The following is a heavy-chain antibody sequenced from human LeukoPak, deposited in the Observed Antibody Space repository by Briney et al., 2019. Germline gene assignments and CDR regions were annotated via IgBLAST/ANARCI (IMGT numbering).Heavy chain of an antibody. CDR3: VMTIFGEVDDVLHV. D-gene: IGHD3-3*01. CDR2: ICGSGGNT. CDR1: VFTFSIYA. J-gene: IGHJ3*01. V-gene: IGHV3-23*01. Sequence: GGSLRLSCAAPVFTFSIYAMSCVPQAPGKGLEWVSAICGSGGNTYYADSVKGRFPISRDNSKNTLYLQMNTLRDEDTPLYYCVMTIFGEVDDVLHVWGGRTMVSVFS.